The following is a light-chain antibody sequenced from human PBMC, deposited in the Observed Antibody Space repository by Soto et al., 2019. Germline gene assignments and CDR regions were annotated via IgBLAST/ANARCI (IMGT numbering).Light chain of an antibody. Sequence: AVMTQSPLSLPVTLGQSASIACESSQSLMYRDGNTYLNWFHQRPGQSPRRLIYKVYNRDSGVPHRFSGSGSGTDFTLEISGVEAEDVGVYYCMQATHWPYTFGQGTKVDIE. J-gene: IGKJ2*01. CDR2: KVY. CDR1: QSLMYRDGNTY. CDR3: MQATHWPYT. V-gene: IGKV2-30*01.